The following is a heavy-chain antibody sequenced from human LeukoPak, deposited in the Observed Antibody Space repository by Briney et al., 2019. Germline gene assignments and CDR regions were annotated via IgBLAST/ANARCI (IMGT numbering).Heavy chain of an antibody. CDR1: GYTFTGYY. Sequence: GAPVKVSCKASGYTFTGYYMHWVRQAPGQGLEWMGWINPNSSGTNYAQKFQVRGTMTRDTSISTAYMELSRLRSDDTAVYYCARSAESSSWVEFDYWGQGTLVTVSS. V-gene: IGHV1-2*02. CDR3: ARSAESSSWVEFDY. J-gene: IGHJ4*02. CDR2: INPNSSGT. D-gene: IGHD6-13*01.